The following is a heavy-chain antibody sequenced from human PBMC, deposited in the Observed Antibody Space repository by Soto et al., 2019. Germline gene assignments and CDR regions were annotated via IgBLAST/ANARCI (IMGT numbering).Heavy chain of an antibody. V-gene: IGHV4-59*01. CDR2: IYYSGST. CDR1: GGSISSYY. CDR3: ARALRYFDWLFPDY. J-gene: IGHJ4*02. D-gene: IGHD3-9*01. Sequence: PSETLSLTCTVSGGSISSYYWSWIRQPPGKGLEWIGYIYYSGSTNYNPSLKSRVTISVDTSKNQFSLKLSSVTAADTAVYYCARALRYFDWLFPDYWGQGTLVTV.